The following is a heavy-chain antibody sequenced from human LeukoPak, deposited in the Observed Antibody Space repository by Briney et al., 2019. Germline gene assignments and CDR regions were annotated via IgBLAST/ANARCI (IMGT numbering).Heavy chain of an antibody. V-gene: IGHV3-66*01. J-gene: IGHJ3*02. Sequence: GGSLRLSCAASGFTVSSNYMSWVRQAPGKGLEWVSVIYSGGSTYYADSVKGRFTISRDNSKNTLYLQMNSLRAEDTAVYYCARADYGDSLSAFDIWGQGTMVTVSS. D-gene: IGHD4-17*01. CDR3: ARADYGDSLSAFDI. CDR1: GFTVSSNY. CDR2: IYSGGST.